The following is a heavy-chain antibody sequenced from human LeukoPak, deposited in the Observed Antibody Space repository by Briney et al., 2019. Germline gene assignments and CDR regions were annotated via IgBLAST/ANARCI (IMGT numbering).Heavy chain of an antibody. V-gene: IGHV4-34*01. CDR2: INHSGST. D-gene: IGHD3-22*01. CDR3: ASGYYDSSGYYPRSYYFDY. J-gene: IGHJ4*02. Sequence: SETLSLTCAVYGGSFSDYYWSWIRQPPGKGLEWIGEINHSGSTNYNPSLKSRVTISVDTSKNQFSLKLNSVTAADTAVYYCASGYYDSSGYYPRSYYFDYWGQGTLVTVSS. CDR1: GGSFSDYY.